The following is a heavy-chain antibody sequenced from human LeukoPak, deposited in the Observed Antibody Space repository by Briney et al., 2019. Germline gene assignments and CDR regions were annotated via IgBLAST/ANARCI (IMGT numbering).Heavy chain of an antibody. CDR2: IYTSGST. CDR1: GGSISSYY. V-gene: IGHV4-59*01. D-gene: IGHD6-13*01. Sequence: SETLSLTCTVSGGSISSYYWSWIRQPPGKGLEWIGPIYTSGSTNYNPSLKSRVTISVDTSKNQFSLKLSSVTAADTAVYYCARDQSSSSWYDYWGQGTLITVSS. J-gene: IGHJ4*02. CDR3: ARDQSSSSWYDY.